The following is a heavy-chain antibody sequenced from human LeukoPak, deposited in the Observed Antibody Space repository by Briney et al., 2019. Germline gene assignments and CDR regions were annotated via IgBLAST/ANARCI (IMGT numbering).Heavy chain of an antibody. J-gene: IGHJ4*02. CDR2: MFYGETT. V-gene: IGHV4-39*01. CDR1: GDSIRSSGYY. D-gene: IGHD4/OR15-4a*01. Sequence: PSETLSLTCIVSGDSIRSSGYYWGWIRQPPGKGLEGIGSMFYGETTSYSPSLQGRVTISLDTSKNQFSLRLNSVTAADTAVYYCARLERSRMDGAQYWGQGTLVTVSS. CDR3: ARLERSRMDGAQY.